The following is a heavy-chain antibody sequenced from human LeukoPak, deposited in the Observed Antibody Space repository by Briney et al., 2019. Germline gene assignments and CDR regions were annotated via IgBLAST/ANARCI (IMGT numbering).Heavy chain of an antibody. Sequence: GGSLRLSCAASGFTFRSYGMHWVRQAPGKGLEWVAFIRYDGSNKYYADSVKGRFTISRDNSKNTLYLQMNSLRAEDTAVYYCAKVKPRYFDWFDENYFDYWGQGTLVTVSS. CDR2: IRYDGSNK. D-gene: IGHD3-9*01. V-gene: IGHV3-30*02. CDR3: AKVKPRYFDWFDENYFDY. CDR1: GFTFRSYG. J-gene: IGHJ4*02.